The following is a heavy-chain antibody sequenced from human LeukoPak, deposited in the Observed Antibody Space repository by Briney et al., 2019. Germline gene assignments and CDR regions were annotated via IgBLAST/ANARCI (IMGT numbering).Heavy chain of an antibody. CDR2: IIPSGGTT. CDR3: ARVPLGGAFDI. CDR1: GDTFTSYL. Sequence: ASVKVSCKASGDTFTSYLMRWVRQAPGQGLEWIGIIIPSGGTTDYAQKLQSTVTLTRDTSPSTVYMGLSSLRSEDTAVYFCARVPLGGAFDIWGQGTMVTDSS. J-gene: IGHJ3*02. D-gene: IGHD3-10*01. V-gene: IGHV1-46*01.